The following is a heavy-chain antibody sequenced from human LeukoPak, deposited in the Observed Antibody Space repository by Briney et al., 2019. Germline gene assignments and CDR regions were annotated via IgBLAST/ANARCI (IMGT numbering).Heavy chain of an antibody. D-gene: IGHD6-19*01. CDR3: AREKSRGWGRSLYFDY. V-gene: IGHV4-39*07. Sequence: PSETLSLTCTVSGGSISSSSYYWSWIRQPPGKGLEWIGEINHSGSTNYNPSLKSRVTISVDTSKNQFSLKLSSVTAADTAVYYCAREKSRGWGRSLYFDYWGQGTLVTVSS. J-gene: IGHJ4*02. CDR1: GGSISSSSYY. CDR2: INHSGST.